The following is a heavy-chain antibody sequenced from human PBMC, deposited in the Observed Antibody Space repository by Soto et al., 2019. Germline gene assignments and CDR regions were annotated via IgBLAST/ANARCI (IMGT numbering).Heavy chain of an antibody. CDR2: ISYDGSNK. Sequence: GGSLRLSCAASGFTFSSYAMHWVRQAPGKGLEWVAVISYDGSNKYYADSVKGRFTISRDNSKNTLYLQMNSLRAEDTAVYYCARDLESYDILTGYFDYYYYGMDVWGQGTTVTVSS. D-gene: IGHD3-9*01. CDR3: ARDLESYDILTGYFDYYYYGMDV. V-gene: IGHV3-30-3*01. CDR1: GFTFSSYA. J-gene: IGHJ6*02.